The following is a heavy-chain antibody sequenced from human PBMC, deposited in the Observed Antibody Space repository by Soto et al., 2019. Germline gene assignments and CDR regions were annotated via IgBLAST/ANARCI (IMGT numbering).Heavy chain of an antibody. CDR2: MNPNTGVA. CDR1: GYTFTGYD. D-gene: IGHD2-2*03. CDR3: VRGLRRGYSVY. V-gene: IGHV1-8*01. J-gene: IGHJ4*02. Sequence: QVQLVQSGAEVKKPGASVKVSCKASGYTFTGYDVNWVRQATGQGLEWVGWMNPNTGVAGFAQKFQGRVTLTGNTSITTAYMELSSLRSEHTAVYYCVRGLRRGYSVYWGQGTLVTVS.